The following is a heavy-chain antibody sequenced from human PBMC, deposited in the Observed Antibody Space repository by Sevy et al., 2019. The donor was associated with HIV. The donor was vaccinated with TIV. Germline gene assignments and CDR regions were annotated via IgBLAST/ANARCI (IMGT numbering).Heavy chain of an antibody. J-gene: IGHJ4*02. Sequence: SETLSLTCTVSGVTISPYYWTWVGQPPGKGLEWIGYIYYTGSSDHNSSLKSRVTTSVDTSKNQFSLRLTSVTAADTAIYYCARGGPIQHQLDYFDSWGQGTLVTVSS. V-gene: IGHV4-59*01. CDR3: ARGGPIQHQLDYFDS. CDR1: GVTISPYY. D-gene: IGHD2-2*01. CDR2: IYYTGSS.